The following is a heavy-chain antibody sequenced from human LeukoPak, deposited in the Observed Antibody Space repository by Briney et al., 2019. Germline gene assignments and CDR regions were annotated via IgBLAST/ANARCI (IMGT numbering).Heavy chain of an antibody. CDR1: GASVSSGGYA. CDR2: NGNS. V-gene: IGHV4-61*08. J-gene: IGHJ4*02. Sequence: PSETLSLTCAVSGASVSSGGYAWSWIRLPPGKGLEWIGYNGNSNYNPSLKSRVTISVDTSKNQFSLKLSSVTAADTAVYYCAREVGDSPPYFDYWGQGTLVTVSS. D-gene: IGHD3-16*01. CDR3: AREVGDSPPYFDY.